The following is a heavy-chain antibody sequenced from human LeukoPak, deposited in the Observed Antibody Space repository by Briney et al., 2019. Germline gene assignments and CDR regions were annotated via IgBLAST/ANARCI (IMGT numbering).Heavy chain of an antibody. J-gene: IGHJ4*02. CDR2: ISGSGGST. Sequence: GGFLRLSCAASGFTFSSHAMSWVRQAPGKGLEWVSGISGSGGSTYYADSVKGRFTISRDNSKNTLYLQMNSLRAEDTAVYYCAKEGSGWHYFDNWGQGTLVTVSS. D-gene: IGHD6-19*01. CDR1: GFTFSSHA. V-gene: IGHV3-23*01. CDR3: AKEGSGWHYFDN.